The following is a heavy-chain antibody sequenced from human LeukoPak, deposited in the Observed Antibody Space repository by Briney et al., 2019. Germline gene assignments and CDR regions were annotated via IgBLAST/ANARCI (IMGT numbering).Heavy chain of an antibody. J-gene: IGHJ4*02. V-gene: IGHV2-70*04. Sequence: SGPALVKPTQTLTLTCTFSGFSLSTSGMRVSWIRQPPGKALEWLARIGWDDDKFYSTSLKTRLTISKDTSKNQVVLTMTNMDPADTATYYCARIPPYSGYDLYFDYWGQGTLVTVSS. CDR3: ARIPPYSGYDLYFDY. D-gene: IGHD5-12*01. CDR2: IGWDDDK. CDR1: GFSLSTSGMR.